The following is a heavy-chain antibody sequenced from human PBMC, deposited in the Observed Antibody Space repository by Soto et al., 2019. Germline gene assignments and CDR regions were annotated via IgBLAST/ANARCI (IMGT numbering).Heavy chain of an antibody. D-gene: IGHD6-19*01. CDR1: GGTFSSYA. CDR3: ARGVIAVAGTPLGYFDY. Sequence: QVQLVQSGAEVKKPGSSVKVPCKASGGTFSSYAISWVRQAPGQGLEWMGGIIPIFGTVKYAQKLQGRVTITAEESTSTGYMEFSSLRSEDTALYYCARGVIAVAGTPLGYFDYWGQGTLVTVSS. V-gene: IGHV1-69*01. J-gene: IGHJ4*02. CDR2: IIPIFGTV.